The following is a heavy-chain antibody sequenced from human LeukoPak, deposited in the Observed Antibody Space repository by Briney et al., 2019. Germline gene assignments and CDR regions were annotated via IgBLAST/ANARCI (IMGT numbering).Heavy chain of an antibody. J-gene: IGHJ6*02. D-gene: IGHD2-2*01. V-gene: IGHV1-8*01. CDR1: GYSFPSYD. Sequence: ASVKVSCKASGYSFPSYDINWVRQATGQGLEWMGWMNPNSGNTGYAQKFQGRVTMTRNTSISTAYMELSSLRSEDTAVCYCARVDIVVVPAIDNYYYYGMDVWGQGTTVTVSS. CDR3: ARVDIVVVPAIDNYYYYGMDV. CDR2: MNPNSGNT.